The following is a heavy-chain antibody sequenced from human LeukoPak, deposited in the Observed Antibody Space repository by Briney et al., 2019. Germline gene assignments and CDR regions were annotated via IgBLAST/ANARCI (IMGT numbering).Heavy chain of an antibody. V-gene: IGHV4-31*03. CDR2: IYYSGST. CDR3: ARARVSSGWYMYYFDY. J-gene: IGHJ4*02. D-gene: IGHD6-19*01. CDR1: GGSISSGGYY. Sequence: SQTLSLTCTVSGGSISSGGYYWGWIRQHPGKGLEWIGYIYYSGSTYYNPSLKSRVTISVDTSKNQFSLKLSSVTAADTAVYYCARARVSSGWYMYYFDYWGQGTLVTVSS.